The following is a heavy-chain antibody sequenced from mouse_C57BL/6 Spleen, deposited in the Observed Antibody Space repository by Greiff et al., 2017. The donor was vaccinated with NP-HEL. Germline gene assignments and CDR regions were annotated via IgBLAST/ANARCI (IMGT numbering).Heavy chain of an antibody. D-gene: IGHD1-1*01. Sequence: QVQLQQPGAELVRPGSSVKLSCKASGYTFTSYWMDWVKQRPGQGLEWIGNIYPSDSETHYNQKFKDKATLTVDKSSSTAYMQLSSLTSEDSAVYYCARGGGSSHFDYWGQGTTLTVSS. CDR2: IYPSDSET. CDR1: GYTFTSYW. V-gene: IGHV1-61*01. J-gene: IGHJ2*01. CDR3: ARGGGSSHFDY.